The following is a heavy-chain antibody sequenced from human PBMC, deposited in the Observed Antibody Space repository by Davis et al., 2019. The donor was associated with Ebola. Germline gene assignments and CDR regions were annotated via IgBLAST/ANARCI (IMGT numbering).Heavy chain of an antibody. CDR2: ISSSGSTI. J-gene: IGHJ6*02. CDR1: GFTFSDYY. Sequence: GESLKISCAASGFTFSDYYMSWIRQAPGKGLEWVSYISSSGSTIYYADSVKGRFTISRDNAKNLLYLQMNSLRAEDTAVYYCARDSPSPLYYYYYGMDVWGQGTTVTVSS. CDR3: ARDSPSPLYYYYYGMDV. V-gene: IGHV3-11*01.